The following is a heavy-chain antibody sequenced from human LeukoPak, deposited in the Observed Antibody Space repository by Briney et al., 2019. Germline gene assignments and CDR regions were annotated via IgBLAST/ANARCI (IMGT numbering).Heavy chain of an antibody. J-gene: IGHJ4*02. D-gene: IGHD6-6*01. V-gene: IGHV4-4*09. Sequence: SETLSLTCTVSGDSISSYYWSWIRQPPGKGLEWIGYIHTGGGTSYIPSLKGRVTIPIDTSKNQFSLKLSSVTAADSAVYYCARLTRLSTSPDRYYLDYWGQGTLVTVSS. CDR3: ARLTRLSTSPDRYYLDY. CDR1: GDSISSYY. CDR2: IHTGGGT.